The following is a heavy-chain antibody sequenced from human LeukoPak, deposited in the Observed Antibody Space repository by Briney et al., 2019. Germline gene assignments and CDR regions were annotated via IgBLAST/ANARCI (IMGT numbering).Heavy chain of an antibody. Sequence: GASVKVSCKASGYIFTSYPIHWVRQAPGQRLEWMGWINTGNGNTKYSQRFEGRVTVTTDTFAAAAYMELSSLRSEDTAVYYCARDRAMADYWGQGTLVTVSS. J-gene: IGHJ4*02. CDR1: GYIFTSYP. D-gene: IGHD5-18*01. CDR3: ARDRAMADY. V-gene: IGHV1-3*04. CDR2: INTGNGNT.